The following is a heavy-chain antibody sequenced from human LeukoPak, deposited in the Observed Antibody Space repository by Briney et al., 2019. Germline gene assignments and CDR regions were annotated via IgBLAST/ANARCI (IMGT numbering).Heavy chain of an antibody. Sequence: SETLSLTCAVYGGSFSGYYWSWIRQPPGKGLEWIGEINHSGSTNYNPSLKSRVTISVDTSKNQFSLKLSSVTAADTAVYYCARIGPHTVALHETGGYWGQGTLVTVSS. CDR1: GGSFSGYY. V-gene: IGHV4-34*01. D-gene: IGHD4-11*01. J-gene: IGHJ4*02. CDR2: INHSGST. CDR3: ARIGPHTVALHETGGY.